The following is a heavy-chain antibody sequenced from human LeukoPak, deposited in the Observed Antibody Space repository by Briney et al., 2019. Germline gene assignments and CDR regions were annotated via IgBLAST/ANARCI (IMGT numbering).Heavy chain of an antibody. J-gene: IGHJ4*02. CDR2: INPYSGAI. CDR3: ARDPKSQLLLDY. D-gene: IGHD2-2*01. Sequence: GASVTVSCKSSGFTFTDEYIHWVRQAPGQGLEWMGWINPYSGAINYAQKFQGRVTLTRDTSISTAYMGLSRLTSGDTAVYYCARDPKSQLLLDYWGQGTLVTVSS. V-gene: IGHV1-2*02. CDR1: GFTFTDEY.